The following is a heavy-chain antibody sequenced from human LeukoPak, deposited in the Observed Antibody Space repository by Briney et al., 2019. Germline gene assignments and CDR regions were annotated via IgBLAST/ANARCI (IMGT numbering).Heavy chain of an antibody. Sequence: GESPQISCQGSGYSFASYWIGWVRLMSGKGLEWMAIIHPNDASTIYSPSFQGQVTISADKSINTAYLQWSTLKASDTAIYYCARHNNWGFDYWDRGTLLTVSS. J-gene: IGHJ4*02. D-gene: IGHD7-27*01. CDR1: GYSFASYW. CDR2: IHPNDAST. CDR3: ARHNNWGFDY. V-gene: IGHV5-51*01.